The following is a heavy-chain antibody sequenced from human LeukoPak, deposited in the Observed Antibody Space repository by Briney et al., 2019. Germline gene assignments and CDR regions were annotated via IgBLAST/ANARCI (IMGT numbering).Heavy chain of an antibody. V-gene: IGHV3-7*01. CDR2: IKQDGSEK. CDR1: GFTFSSYW. D-gene: IGHD6-19*01. Sequence: GGSLRLSCAASGFTFSSYWMNWVRQAPGKGLEWVANIKQDGSEKYYVDSVKGRFTISRDNAKNSLFLQMNSLRAEDMAVYYCASLSSGWYRDYWGQGTLVTVSS. CDR3: ASLSSGWYRDY. J-gene: IGHJ4*02.